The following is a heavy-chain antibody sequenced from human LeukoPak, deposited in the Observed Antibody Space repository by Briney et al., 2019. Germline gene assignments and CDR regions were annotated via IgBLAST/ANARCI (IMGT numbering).Heavy chain of an antibody. Sequence: LPGGSLRLSCAASGFTVSSNYMSWVRQAPGKGLEWVSVFYGGGRTHYADSVKGRFTISRDNFKNTLYLQMNSVRPEDTAVYYCARAGWLRFTTTEELDLDVWGQGTTVTVSS. CDR2: FYGGGRT. CDR3: ARAGWLRFTTTEELDLDV. J-gene: IGHJ6*02. V-gene: IGHV3-53*01. CDR1: GFTVSSNY. D-gene: IGHD5-12*01.